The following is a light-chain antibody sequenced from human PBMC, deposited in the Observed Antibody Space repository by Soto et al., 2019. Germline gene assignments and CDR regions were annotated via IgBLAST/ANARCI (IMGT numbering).Light chain of an antibody. J-gene: IGLJ2*01. CDR2: SNN. CDR1: SSNIGSNT. V-gene: IGLV1-44*01. Sequence: QSVLTQPPSASGTPGQRVTISCSGSSSNIGSNTVNWYQQLPGTAPKLLIYSNNQRPSGVPDRFSGSKSGTSASLAISGLQSEDEADYYCAAWDDSLNGLYTVFGGGTKLTVL. CDR3: AAWDDSLNGLYTV.